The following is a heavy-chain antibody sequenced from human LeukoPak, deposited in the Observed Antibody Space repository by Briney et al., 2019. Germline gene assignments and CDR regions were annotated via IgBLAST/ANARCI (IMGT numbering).Heavy chain of an antibody. Sequence: PSETLSLTCTVSGGSISSYYWSWIRQPPGKGLGWIGYIYYSGSTNYNPSLKSRVTISVDTSKNQFSLKLSSVTAADTAVYYCARGSRDSSSWYIARNWYFDLWGRGTLVTVSS. J-gene: IGHJ2*01. CDR2: IYYSGST. D-gene: IGHD6-13*01. CDR3: ARGSRDSSSWYIARNWYFDL. V-gene: IGHV4-59*08. CDR1: GGSISSYY.